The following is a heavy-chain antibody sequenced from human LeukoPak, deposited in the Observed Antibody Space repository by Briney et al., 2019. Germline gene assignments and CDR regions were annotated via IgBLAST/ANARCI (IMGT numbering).Heavy chain of an antibody. D-gene: IGHD3-10*01. CDR1: GGSFSGYY. J-gene: IGHJ4*01. CDR2: IYTSGST. Sequence: PSETLSLTCAVYGGSFSGYYWSWIRQPAGKGLEWIGRIYTSGSTNYNPSLKSRVTMSVDTSKNQFSLKLSSVTAADTAVYYCARSVGPGSYQVADWGHGTLVTVSS. V-gene: IGHV4-59*10. CDR3: ARSVGPGSYQVAD.